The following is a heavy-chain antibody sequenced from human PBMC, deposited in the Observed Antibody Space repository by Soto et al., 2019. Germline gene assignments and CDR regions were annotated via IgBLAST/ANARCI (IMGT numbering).Heavy chain of an antibody. D-gene: IGHD3-3*02. J-gene: IGHJ5*02. V-gene: IGHV4-39*01. CDR2: IFYLGSS. Sequence: SEPLSLTCPVSGDSIISSDFYWGWVRQPPGKGLEWIGSIFYLGSSYYNPSLKSRVTMSVDTSKNQFSLRLRSVTAADTALYFCARHSLALRKNNWFDPWGQGSMVTVSS. CDR3: ARHSLALRKNNWFDP. CDR1: GDSIISSDFY.